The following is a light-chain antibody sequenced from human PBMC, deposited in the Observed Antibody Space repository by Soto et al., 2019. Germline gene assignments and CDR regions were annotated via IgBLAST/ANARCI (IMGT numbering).Light chain of an antibody. J-gene: IGLJ1*01. Sequence: QSALTQPPSVSGYPGQSVAISCTGTSREVGNYKRVSWYQQPPGAAPKLMIYEVSNRPSGVPDRFSGSKSGNTASLTISGLQAEDEADYYCNSYTGSSTYVFGTGTKVTVL. CDR1: SREVGNYKR. CDR3: NSYTGSSTYV. V-gene: IGLV2-18*02. CDR2: EVS.